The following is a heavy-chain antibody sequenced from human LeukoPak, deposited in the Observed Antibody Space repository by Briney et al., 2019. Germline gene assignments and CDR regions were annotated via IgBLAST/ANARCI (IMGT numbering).Heavy chain of an antibody. CDR3: ARSGPPYYGSGSYYPLDY. V-gene: IGHV1-18*01. D-gene: IGHD3-10*01. CDR1: GYTFTSYG. CDR2: ISAYNGNT. J-gene: IGHJ4*02. Sequence: PGASVKVSCKASGYTFTSYGISWVRQAPGQGLEWMGWISAYNGNTNYAQKLQGRVTMTTDTSTSTAYMELRSLRSDDTAVYYCARSGPPYYGSGSYYPLDYWGQGTLVTVSS.